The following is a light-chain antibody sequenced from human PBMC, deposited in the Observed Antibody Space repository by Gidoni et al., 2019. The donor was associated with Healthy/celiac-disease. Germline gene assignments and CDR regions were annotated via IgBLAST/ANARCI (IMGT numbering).Light chain of an antibody. V-gene: IGKV3-11*01. CDR3: PQRSNWPSLT. Sequence: ESVLTQSQATMSWSPGERATLSCRASQSVSSYLAWYQQKPGQAPRLLIYDASNRATGIPARFSDSVSGTDFTLTISSLEPEDFAVYYCPQRSNWPSLTFGGGTKVEIQ. CDR1: QSVSSY. CDR2: DAS. J-gene: IGKJ4*01.